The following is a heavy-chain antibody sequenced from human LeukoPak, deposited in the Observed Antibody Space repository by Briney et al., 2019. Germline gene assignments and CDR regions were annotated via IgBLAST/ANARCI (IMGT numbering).Heavy chain of an antibody. CDR3: SSIAGRRAFDY. V-gene: IGHV3-21*01. Sequence: PGGSLRLSCAASGVTFSSYSMNWVRQAPGKGLEWVTSISSTGGSIYYADSVKGRFTISRDNAKNSLDLQMNSLRAEDTAVYYCSSIAGRRAFDYWGQGTLVTVSP. CDR1: GVTFSSYS. D-gene: IGHD6-6*01. CDR2: ISSTGGSI. J-gene: IGHJ4*02.